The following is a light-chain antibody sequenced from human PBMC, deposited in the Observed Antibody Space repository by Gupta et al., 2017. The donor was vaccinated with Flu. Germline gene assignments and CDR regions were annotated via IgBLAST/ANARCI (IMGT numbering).Light chain of an antibody. Sequence: EIVLTRSPGTLSLSPGEGAALSCRASQSVRNNYLAWYQHKPGQAPRLLIYDASSRAPGIPDRFSGGGSGTYFTLTISRLEPEDFAVYYCQSYSGSPTWTFGQGTKVEIK. V-gene: IGKV3-20*01. J-gene: IGKJ1*01. CDR2: DAS. CDR1: QSVRNNY. CDR3: QSYSGSPTWT.